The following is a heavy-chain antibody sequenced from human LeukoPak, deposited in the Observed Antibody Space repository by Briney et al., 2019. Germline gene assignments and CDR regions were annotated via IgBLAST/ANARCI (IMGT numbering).Heavy chain of an antibody. Sequence: ASVKVSCKASGYTFTSYYMHWVRQAPGQGLEWMGIINHSGGSTSYAQKFQGRVTMTRDTSTSTVYMELSSLRSEDTAVYYCARDAETSSSSLEYYYYGMDVWGQGTTVTVSS. J-gene: IGHJ6*02. CDR3: ARDAETSSSSLEYYYYGMDV. CDR1: GYTFTSYY. V-gene: IGHV1-46*01. D-gene: IGHD6-6*01. CDR2: INHSGGST.